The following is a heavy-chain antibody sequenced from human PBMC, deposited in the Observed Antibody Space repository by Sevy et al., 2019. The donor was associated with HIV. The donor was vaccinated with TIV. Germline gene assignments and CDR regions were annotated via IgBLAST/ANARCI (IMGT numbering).Heavy chain of an antibody. CDR1: GFTFSSYA. CDR3: ASDSSSPVEPDYYYYGMDV. D-gene: IGHD6-6*01. Sequence: GGSLRLSCAASGFTFSSYAMHWVRQAPGKGLEWVAVISYDGSNKYYAASVKGRFTISGDNSKNTLYLQMNSPTAEDTAVYYWASDSSSPVEPDYYYYGMDVWGQGTTVTVSS. J-gene: IGHJ6*02. V-gene: IGHV3-30-3*01. CDR2: ISYDGSNK.